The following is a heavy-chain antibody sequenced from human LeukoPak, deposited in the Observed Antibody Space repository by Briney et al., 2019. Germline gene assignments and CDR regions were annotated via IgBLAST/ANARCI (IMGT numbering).Heavy chain of an antibody. D-gene: IGHD5-18*01. CDR1: GASISSGSYY. J-gene: IGHJ6*03. V-gene: IGHV4-61*02. CDR3: ARGLRGYSYGYVPWELSYYMDV. Sequence: SETLSLTCTVSGASISSGSYYWTWIRQPAGKGLGWIGRMHSSGRTSYSPSLKSRVTISVDTSKNQFSLKLSSVTAADTAVYYCARGLRGYSYGYVPWELSYYMDVWGKGTTVTISS. CDR2: MHSSGRT.